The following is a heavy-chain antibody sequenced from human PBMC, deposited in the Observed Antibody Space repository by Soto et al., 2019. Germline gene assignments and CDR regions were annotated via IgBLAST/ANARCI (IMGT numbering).Heavy chain of an antibody. CDR2: INPSGGST. D-gene: IGHD2-8*01. Sequence: GASVKVSCKASGYTFTSYYMHWVRQAPGQGLEWMGIINPSGGSTSYAQKFQGRVTMTRDTSTSTVYMELSSLRSEDTAVYYCARCYCTNGVCPKYFDYWGQGTLVTVSS. V-gene: IGHV1-46*03. J-gene: IGHJ4*02. CDR3: ARCYCTNGVCPKYFDY. CDR1: GYTFTSYY.